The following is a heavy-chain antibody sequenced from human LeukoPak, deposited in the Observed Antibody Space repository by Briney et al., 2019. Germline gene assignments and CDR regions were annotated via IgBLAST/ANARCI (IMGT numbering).Heavy chain of an antibody. Sequence: ASVKVSCKVSGYTLTELSMHWVRQAPGKGLEWMGGFDPEDGETIYAQNFKGRVTMTEDTSTDTAYMELSSLRSEDTAVYYCATPRDLLGGRGGSSSFDYWGQGTLVTVSS. CDR1: GYTLTELS. V-gene: IGHV1-24*01. J-gene: IGHJ4*02. CDR2: FDPEDGET. D-gene: IGHD1-26*01. CDR3: ATPRDLLGGRGGSSSFDY.